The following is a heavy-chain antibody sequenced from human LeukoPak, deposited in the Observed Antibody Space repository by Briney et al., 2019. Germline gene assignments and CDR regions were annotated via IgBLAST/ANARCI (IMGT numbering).Heavy chain of an antibody. J-gene: IGHJ4*02. D-gene: IGHD6-19*01. V-gene: IGHV1-2*02. Sequence: ASVKVSCKASGYTFTSYGISWVRQAPGQGLEWMGWITPNSGDTSYAQNFQGRVTMTRDTSISTAYMELSRLRSDDTAVYYCARAEWLVSPFDYWGQGTLVTVSS. CDR1: GYTFTSYG. CDR2: ITPNSGDT. CDR3: ARAEWLVSPFDY.